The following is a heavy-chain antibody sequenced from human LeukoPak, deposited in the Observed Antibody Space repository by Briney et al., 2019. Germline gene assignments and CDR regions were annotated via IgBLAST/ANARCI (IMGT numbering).Heavy chain of an antibody. V-gene: IGHV4-59*01. CDR2: IYYSGRT. CDR3: ARDSGTTGEVKFDP. D-gene: IGHD3-10*01. J-gene: IGHJ5*02. Sequence: SETLSLTCSVSGGSISSYYWSWIRQPPGRGLEWIGYIYYSGRTSYNPSLKSRVTISVDTSKNQFSLRLSSVTAADTAVYYCARDSGTTGEVKFDPWGQGTLVTVSS. CDR1: GGSISSYY.